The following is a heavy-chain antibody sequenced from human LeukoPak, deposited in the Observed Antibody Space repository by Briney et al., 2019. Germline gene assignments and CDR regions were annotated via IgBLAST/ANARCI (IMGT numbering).Heavy chain of an antibody. V-gene: IGHV3-33*01. D-gene: IGHD3-22*01. Sequence: HPGGSLRLSCAASGFTFSSYGMHWVRQAPGKGLEWVAVIWYDGSNKYYADSVKGRFTISRDNSKNTLYLQMNSLRAEDTAVYYCARFLTYYYDSSGSSPIDYWGQGTLVTVSS. CDR3: ARFLTYYYDSSGSSPIDY. J-gene: IGHJ4*02. CDR2: IWYDGSNK. CDR1: GFTFSSYG.